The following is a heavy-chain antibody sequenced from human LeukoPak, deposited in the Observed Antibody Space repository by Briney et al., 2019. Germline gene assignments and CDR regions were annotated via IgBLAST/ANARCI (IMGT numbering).Heavy chain of an antibody. Sequence: SETLSLTCTVSDGSISNSSFYWGWIRQPPGKGLEWIGNIYYSGNTYYNSSLKSRVTISVDTSKNQFSLRLSSVTAADTAVYYCARFMVRYPHSPQLVRLDIWGQGTMVTVSS. CDR1: DGSISNSSFY. CDR2: IYYSGNT. V-gene: IGHV4-39*01. CDR3: ARFMVRYPHSPQLVRLDI. D-gene: IGHD6-13*01. J-gene: IGHJ3*02.